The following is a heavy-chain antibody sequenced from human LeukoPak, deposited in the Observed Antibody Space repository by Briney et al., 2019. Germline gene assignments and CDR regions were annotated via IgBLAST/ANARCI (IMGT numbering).Heavy chain of an antibody. V-gene: IGHV5-51*01. CDR3: ARPTTVTTGYFDF. Sequence: GESLKISCKGSGYSFTRYWIGWVRQMPGKGLEWMGIIYPGDSDVRYGPSFQGQVTFPVDTSITTAYLQWSSLKASDTAMYYCARPTTVTTGYFDFWGRGTLVTVSS. CDR1: GYSFTRYW. CDR2: IYPGDSDV. D-gene: IGHD4-17*01. J-gene: IGHJ2*01.